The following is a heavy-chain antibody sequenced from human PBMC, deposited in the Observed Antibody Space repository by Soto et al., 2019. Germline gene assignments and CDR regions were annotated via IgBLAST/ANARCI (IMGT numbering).Heavy chain of an antibody. Sequence: EVQLLESGGGLVQPGGSLRLSCAASGFTFSSYAMSWVRQAPGKGLEWVSAISGSGGSTYYADSVKGRFTISRDNSKSTLYLQMNSLRAEDTAVYYCAKGRSSSWYGIAVADGFDYWGQGTLVTVSS. J-gene: IGHJ4*02. D-gene: IGHD6-19*01. CDR3: AKGRSSSWYGIAVADGFDY. CDR2: ISGSGGST. V-gene: IGHV3-23*01. CDR1: GFTFSSYA.